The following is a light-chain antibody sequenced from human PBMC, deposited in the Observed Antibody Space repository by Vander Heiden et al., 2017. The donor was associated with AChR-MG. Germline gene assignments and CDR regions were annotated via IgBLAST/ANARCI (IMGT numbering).Light chain of an antibody. CDR3: QQHNNWPPYT. V-gene: IGKV3-15*01. CDR1: QSVSSN. Sequence: EIVFSQSPATLSVSPGERATLSCRASQSVSSNLAWYQQKPGQAPRLLIYGASTRATGIPARFSGSGSGTEFTLTISSLQSEDFAVYYCQQHNNWPPYTFGQGTKLEIK. CDR2: GAS. J-gene: IGKJ2*01.